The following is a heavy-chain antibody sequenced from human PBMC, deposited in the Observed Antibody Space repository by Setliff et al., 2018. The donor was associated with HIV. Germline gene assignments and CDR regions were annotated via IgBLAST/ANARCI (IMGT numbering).Heavy chain of an antibody. D-gene: IGHD2-15*01. V-gene: IGHV1-69*10. CDR2: IIPILGIA. Sequence: SVKVSCKASGGTFSSYAISWVRQAPGQGLEWMGGIIPILGIANYAQKFQGRVTITAGKSTSTAYMELSSLRSEDTAVYYCVSGGSSTDHIDYWGQGTLVTVSS. J-gene: IGHJ4*02. CDR1: GGTFSSYA. CDR3: VSGGSSTDHIDY.